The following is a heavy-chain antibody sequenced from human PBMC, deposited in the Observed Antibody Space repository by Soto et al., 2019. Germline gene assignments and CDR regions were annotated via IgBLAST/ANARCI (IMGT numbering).Heavy chain of an antibody. CDR1: GYTFTSYY. Sequence: ASVKVSCKASGYTFTSYYMHWVRQAPGQGLEWMGIINPSGGSTSYAQKFQGRVTMTRDTSTSTVYMELSSLRSEDTAVYYCARETIGYGYYYYGMDVRGQGTTVTV. D-gene: IGHD5-12*01. J-gene: IGHJ6*02. CDR3: ARETIGYGYYYYGMDV. V-gene: IGHV1-46*01. CDR2: INPSGGST.